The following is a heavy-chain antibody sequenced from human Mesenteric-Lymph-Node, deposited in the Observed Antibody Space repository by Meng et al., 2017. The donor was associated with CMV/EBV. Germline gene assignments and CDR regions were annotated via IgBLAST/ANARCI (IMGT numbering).Heavy chain of an antibody. CDR1: GGSISSSSYY. J-gene: IGHJ4*02. D-gene: IGHD2-15*01. CDR3: ARLGYCSGGSCPYFDY. V-gene: IGHV4-39*07. Sequence: ESLKISCPVSGGSISSSSYYWGWIRQPPGKGLEWIGSIYYSGSTYYNPSLKSRVTISVDTSKNQFSLKLSSVTAADTAVYYCARLGYCSGGSCPYFDYWGQGTLVTVSS. CDR2: IYYSGST.